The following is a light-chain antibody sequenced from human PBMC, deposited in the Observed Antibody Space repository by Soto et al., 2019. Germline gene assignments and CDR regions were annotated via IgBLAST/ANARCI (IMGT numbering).Light chain of an antibody. CDR3: FSDAGSSTFNDV. Sequence: QSVLTQPASVSGSPGQSITISCTGTSSDVGSYNLLSWYQQHPGKAPKLMIYEGSKRPSGVSNRFSGSRPRNTASLTISGLQADVEADYYCFSDAGSSTFNDVCGTGPKANVL. CDR2: EGS. CDR1: SSDVGSYNL. V-gene: IGLV2-23*01. J-gene: IGLJ1*01.